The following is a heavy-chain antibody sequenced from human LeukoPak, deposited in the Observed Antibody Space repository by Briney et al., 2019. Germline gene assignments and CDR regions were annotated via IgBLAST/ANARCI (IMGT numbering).Heavy chain of an antibody. CDR1: GFTFSSYA. CDR2: ISYDGSNK. J-gene: IGHJ4*02. D-gene: IGHD1-26*01. CDR3: ARDTRTFDY. V-gene: IGHV3-30-3*01. Sequence: GGSLRLSCAASGFTFSSYAMHWVRQAPGKGLEWVAVISYDGSNKYYADSVKGRFTISRDNSKNTLYLQMNSLRAEDTAVYYCARDTRTFDYWGQGTLVTVSS.